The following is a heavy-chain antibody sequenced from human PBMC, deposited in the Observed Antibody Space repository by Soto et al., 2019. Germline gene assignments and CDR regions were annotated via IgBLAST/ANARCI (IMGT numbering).Heavy chain of an antibody. CDR2: ISSSSSYI. CDR1: GFTFSSYS. J-gene: IGHJ4*02. Sequence: GGSLRLSCAASGFTFSSYSMNWVRQAPGKGLEWVSSISSSSSYIYYADSVKGRFTISRDNAKNSLYLQMNSLRAEDTAVYYCARGNVLRYFDWFLWGQGTLVTVSS. CDR3: ARGNVLRYFDWFL. D-gene: IGHD3-9*01. V-gene: IGHV3-21*01.